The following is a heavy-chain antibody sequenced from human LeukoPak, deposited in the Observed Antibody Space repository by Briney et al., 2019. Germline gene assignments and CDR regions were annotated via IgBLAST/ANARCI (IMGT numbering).Heavy chain of an antibody. Sequence: GGSLRLSCAASGFTFSSYAMSWVRQAPGKGLEWVGVISDDGRRKDYADSVKGRFTISRDNSKDTLYLQMNSLRAEDTAVYYCAKRPSDYGDYVSYFDYWGQGTLVTVSS. V-gene: IGHV3-30*18. J-gene: IGHJ4*02. CDR2: ISDDGRRK. CDR1: GFTFSSYA. D-gene: IGHD4-17*01. CDR3: AKRPSDYGDYVSYFDY.